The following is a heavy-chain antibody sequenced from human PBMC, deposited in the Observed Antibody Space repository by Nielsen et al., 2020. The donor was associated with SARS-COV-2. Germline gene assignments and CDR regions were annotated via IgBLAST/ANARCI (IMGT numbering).Heavy chain of an antibody. Sequence: GGSLRLSCAASGFTFSSYAMHWVRQAPGKGLEWVSFITGTSSHISYGDSVRGRFTISRDNAKNSVHLQMNSLRAEDTAVYYCVGIVGALWGQGTLVTVSS. CDR3: VGIVGAL. D-gene: IGHD1-26*01. CDR1: GFTFSSYA. V-gene: IGHV3-21*01. J-gene: IGHJ4*02. CDR2: ITGTSSHI.